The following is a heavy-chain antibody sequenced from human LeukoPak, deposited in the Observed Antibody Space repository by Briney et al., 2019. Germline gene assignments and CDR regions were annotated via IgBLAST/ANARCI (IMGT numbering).Heavy chain of an antibody. CDR2: MYHSGST. CDR1: GYSISSGYY. D-gene: IGHD2-15*01. J-gene: IGHJ1*01. CDR3: AREVVVVDRYFQH. Sequence: PSETLSLTCAVPGYSISSGYYWGWIRQPPGKGLEWIGSMYHSGSTYYNPSLKSRVTISVDTSKNQFSLKLSSVTAADTAVYYCAREVVVVDRYFQHWGQGTLVTVSS. V-gene: IGHV4-38-2*02.